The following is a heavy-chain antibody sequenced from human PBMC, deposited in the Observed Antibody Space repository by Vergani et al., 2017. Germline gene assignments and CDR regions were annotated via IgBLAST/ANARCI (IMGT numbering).Heavy chain of an antibody. CDR1: GGSINSHNYY. V-gene: IGHV4-61*02. Sequence: QVQLQESGPGLVKPSQTLSLTCTVSGGSINSHNYYWSWIRQPAGKGLEWIGRIHTSGSTNYNPSLKSRVTISEDTYKNQFSLNLTSVTAADTAVYFCARGSCLGGSCYRPLFDYGGQGILVTVSS. CDR3: ARGSCLGGSCYRPLFDY. D-gene: IGHD2-15*01. J-gene: IGHJ4*02. CDR2: IHTSGST.